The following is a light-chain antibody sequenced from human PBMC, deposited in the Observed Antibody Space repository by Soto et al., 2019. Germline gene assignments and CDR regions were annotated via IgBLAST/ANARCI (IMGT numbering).Light chain of an antibody. CDR2: DAS. J-gene: IGKJ1*01. CDR1: QHIWSY. V-gene: IGKV3-11*01. CDR3: QHYGASPWT. Sequence: EIVLTQSPSTLSSSPGERATLSCRASQHIWSYLAWYQQKPGQAPRLLMYDASKRATGIPARFSGSGSGTDFTLTISRLEPEDFAVYYCQHYGASPWTFGQGTKVDIK.